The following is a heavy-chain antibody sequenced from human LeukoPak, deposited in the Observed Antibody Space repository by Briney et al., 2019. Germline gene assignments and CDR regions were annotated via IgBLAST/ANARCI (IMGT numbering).Heavy chain of an antibody. CDR3: ARDSHTTTNDFDI. D-gene: IGHD1-1*01. V-gene: IGHV1-2*02. J-gene: IGHJ3*02. CDR1: GYTFNDYY. Sequence: ASVKVSCKASGYTFNDYYMHWVRQAPGQGLEWMGWINPNTGTNHAQKFQGRVTLTSDTSISTAYMDLSRLTSDDTAVYYCARDSHTTTNDFDIWGPGTMVIVSS. CDR2: INPNTGT.